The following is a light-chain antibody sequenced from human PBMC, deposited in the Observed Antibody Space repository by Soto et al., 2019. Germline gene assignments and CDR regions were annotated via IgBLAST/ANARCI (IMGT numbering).Light chain of an antibody. CDR1: QTIRVR. J-gene: IGKJ2*01. V-gene: IGKV1-5*01. Sequence: DIQMTQSPSPLSASVGDGVTITCRASQTIRVRLAWYQQRPGKAPKFLIYDASNLETGVSSRFSGSGSGTEFTLTIRSLQPDDFATYYCQQYGSSSPTFGEGTKLEIK. CDR2: DAS. CDR3: QQYGSSSPT.